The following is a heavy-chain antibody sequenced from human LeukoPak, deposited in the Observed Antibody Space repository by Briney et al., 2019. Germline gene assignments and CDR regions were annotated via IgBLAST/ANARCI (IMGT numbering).Heavy chain of an antibody. CDR3: AKEDIVVVPAATNYYYYGMDV. CDR1: GFTFSSYA. V-gene: IGHV3-23*01. Sequence: GWSLRLSCAASGFTFSSYAMSWVRQAPGKGLEWVSAISGSGGSTYYADSVKGRFTISRDNSKNTLYPQMNSLRAEDTAVYYCAKEDIVVVPAATNYYYYGMDVWGQGTTVTVSS. CDR2: ISGSGGST. D-gene: IGHD2-2*01. J-gene: IGHJ6*02.